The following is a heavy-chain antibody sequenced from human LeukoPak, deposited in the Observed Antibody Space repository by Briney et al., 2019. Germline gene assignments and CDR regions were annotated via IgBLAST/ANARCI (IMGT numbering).Heavy chain of an antibody. V-gene: IGHV1-69*05. CDR2: IIPIFGTA. CDR1: GGTFSSYA. D-gene: IGHD1-1*01. Sequence: SVKVSCKASGGTFSSYAISWVRQAPGQGLEWMGGIIPIFGTANYAQKFQGRVTITTDESTSTAYMELSSLRSEDTAVYYCARAGVQLDPSAYFDYWGQGTLVTVSS. J-gene: IGHJ4*02. CDR3: ARAGVQLDPSAYFDY.